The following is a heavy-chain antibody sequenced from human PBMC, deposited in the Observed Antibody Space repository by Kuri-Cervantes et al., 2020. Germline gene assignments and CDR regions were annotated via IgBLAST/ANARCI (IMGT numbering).Heavy chain of an antibody. CDR2: ISSSSSYI. CDR3: ARDDSMDV. V-gene: IGHV3-21*04. J-gene: IGHJ6*03. CDR1: GFTFSSYS. Sequence: GESLKISCAASGFTFSSYSMNWVRQAPGKGPEWVSSISSSSSYIYYADSVKGRFTISRDNAKNSLYLQINSLRAEDTAVYYCARDDSMDVWGNGTTVTVSS.